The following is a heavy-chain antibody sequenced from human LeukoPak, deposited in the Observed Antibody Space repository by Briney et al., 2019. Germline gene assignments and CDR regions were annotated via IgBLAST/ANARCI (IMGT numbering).Heavy chain of an antibody. CDR1: GYTFTSYG. CDR2: ISGYDGNT. V-gene: IGHV1-18*01. Sequence: GASVKVSCKASGYTFTSYGITWVRQAPGQGLEWMGWISGYDGNTNYAQNLQGRVTMTTDTSTDTAYMELRSLRSDDTAVYYCARAHLFGDYDYWGQGTLVTVSS. D-gene: IGHD4-17*01. CDR3: ARAHLFGDYDY. J-gene: IGHJ4*02.